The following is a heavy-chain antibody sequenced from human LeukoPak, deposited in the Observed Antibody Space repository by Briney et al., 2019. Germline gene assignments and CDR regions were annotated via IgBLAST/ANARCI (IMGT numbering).Heavy chain of an antibody. CDR3: AKDKSTGYNAFDY. CDR1: GFTSDDYA. V-gene: IGHV3-43*02. J-gene: IGHJ4*02. D-gene: IGHD5-24*01. Sequence: GGSLRLSCAASGFTSDDYAMHWVRQGPGKGLEWVSLIVGDGGKTYYADSVKGRFTISRDNSKNSLYLQMNSLRADDTALYYCAKDKSTGYNAFDYWGQGTLVTVSS. CDR2: IVGDGGKT.